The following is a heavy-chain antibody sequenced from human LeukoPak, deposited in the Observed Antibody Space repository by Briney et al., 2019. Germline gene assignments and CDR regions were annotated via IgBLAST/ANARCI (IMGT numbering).Heavy chain of an antibody. Sequence: PSETLSLSCAVYRGSFSGYYWSWIRQPPGKGLEWIGGINHSGSTNYNPSLKSRVTISVDTSKNQFSLKLTSVTAADTAVYYCARGDCSSTICYSPMDVWGKGTTVTVSS. J-gene: IGHJ6*03. CDR3: ARGDCSSTICYSPMDV. CDR1: RGSFSGYY. D-gene: IGHD2-2*01. CDR2: INHSGST. V-gene: IGHV4-34*01.